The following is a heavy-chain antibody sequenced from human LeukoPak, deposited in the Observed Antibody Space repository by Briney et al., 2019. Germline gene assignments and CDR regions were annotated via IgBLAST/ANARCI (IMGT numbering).Heavy chain of an antibody. D-gene: IGHD3-10*01. CDR2: IYYSGST. CDR3: ARLRITMVRGALDY. V-gene: IGHV4-59*01. Sequence: KPSETLSLTCTVSGGSISSYYWSWIRQPPGKGLEWIGYIYYSGSTNYNPSLKSRVTISVDTSKNQFSLKLSSVTAADTAVYYCARLRITMVRGALDYWGQGTLVTVSS. J-gene: IGHJ4*02. CDR1: GGSISSYY.